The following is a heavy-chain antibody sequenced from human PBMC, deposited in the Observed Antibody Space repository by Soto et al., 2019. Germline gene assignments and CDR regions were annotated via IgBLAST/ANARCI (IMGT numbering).Heavy chain of an antibody. V-gene: IGHV1-69*01. CDR3: ARSRGTWGTPIEV. Sequence: QVNLVQSGAELKRPGSSVTVSCKASGGTLTRNAVTWVRQAPGQGLEWLGGIVPICGSPKVAPRLQGRITISADESTETAYLQLSSLTSGDTARYDCARSRGTWGTPIEVWGQGTMVTVSA. J-gene: IGHJ3*01. CDR2: IVPICGSP. CDR1: GGTLTRNA. D-gene: IGHD3-16*01.